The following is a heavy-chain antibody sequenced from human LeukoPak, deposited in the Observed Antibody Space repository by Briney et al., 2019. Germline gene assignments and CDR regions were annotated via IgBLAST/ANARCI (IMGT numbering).Heavy chain of an antibody. CDR2: ISAYNGNT. D-gene: IGHD3-9*01. J-gene: IGHJ3*02. CDR1: GYTFTSYG. Sequence: ASVTVSCKASGYTFTSYGISWVRQAPGQGLEWMGWISAYNGNTNYAQKLQGRVTMTTDTSTSTAYMELRSLRSDDTAVYYCARDLDSPRILLGGDAFDIWGQGTMVTVSS. V-gene: IGHV1-18*01. CDR3: ARDLDSPRILLGGDAFDI.